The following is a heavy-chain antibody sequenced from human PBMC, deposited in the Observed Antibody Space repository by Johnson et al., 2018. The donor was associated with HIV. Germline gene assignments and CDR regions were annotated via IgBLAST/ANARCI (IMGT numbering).Heavy chain of an antibody. Sequence: EVQLVESGGDLVQPGGSLRVSCAASGFTFSSHAMHWVRQAPGKGLEYVSAISSNGGSTYYAKSVKGRFTISRDTSKNTLDLQMGRLRAEDMAVYYCARGPYTWIRGLSLEHHDAFDIWGQGTMVTVSS. J-gene: IGHJ3*02. V-gene: IGHV3-64*01. CDR1: GFTFSSHA. CDR2: ISSNGGST. D-gene: IGHD5-18*01. CDR3: ARGPYTWIRGLSLEHHDAFDI.